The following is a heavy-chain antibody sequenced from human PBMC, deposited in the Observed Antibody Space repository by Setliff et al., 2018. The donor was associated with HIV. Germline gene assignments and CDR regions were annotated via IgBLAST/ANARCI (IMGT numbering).Heavy chain of an antibody. CDR2: IYIYNSGST. V-gene: IGHV4-59*01. D-gene: IGHD3-3*01. CDR1: GGSFSGYY. Sequence: TLSLTCSVSGGSFSGYYWSWIRQPPGKGLEWIGYIYIYNSGSTNYNPSLTSRVTISADTSRNQFSLKLTSVTAADTAIYYCARGVNFDYWGQGTQVTVS. J-gene: IGHJ4*02. CDR3: ARGVNFDY.